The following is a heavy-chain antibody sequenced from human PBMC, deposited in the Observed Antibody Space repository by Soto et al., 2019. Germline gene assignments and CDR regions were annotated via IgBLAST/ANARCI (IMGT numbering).Heavy chain of an antibody. Sequence: PVGSLRLSCAASGFTFSSYGMSWVRQAPGKGLEWVSSISGSGGSTYYADSVKGRFTISRDNSKNTLYLQMNSLRAEDTAVYYCAKASAPGGTYFPLWFWGQGTLVTVSS. CDR2: ISGSGGST. V-gene: IGHV3-23*01. CDR1: GFTFSSYG. CDR3: AKASAPGGTYFPLWF. D-gene: IGHD1-26*01. J-gene: IGHJ4*02.